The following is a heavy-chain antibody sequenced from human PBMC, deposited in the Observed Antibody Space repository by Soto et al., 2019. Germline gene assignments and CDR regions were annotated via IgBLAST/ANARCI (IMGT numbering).Heavy chain of an antibody. V-gene: IGHV1-3*01. Sequence: QVQFVQSGAEVKKPGASVRLFCKPSGYTLTNYAIQWVRQAAGQGLEWLGWIDPASGYAEYSQRLRGRVTLSRDNSASTFYMDLTSLTSEDTAVYLCTRDLNGGNPFDYWGQGTLVTVS. CDR1: GYTLTNYA. J-gene: IGHJ4*02. CDR3: TRDLNGGNPFDY. D-gene: IGHD2-8*01. CDR2: IDPASGYA.